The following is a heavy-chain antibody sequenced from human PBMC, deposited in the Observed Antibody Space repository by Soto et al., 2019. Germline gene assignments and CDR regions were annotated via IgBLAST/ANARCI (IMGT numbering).Heavy chain of an antibody. V-gene: IGHV4-39*01. Sequence: SETLSLTCTVSGGSISSSSYYWGWIRQPPGKGLEWIGSIYYSGSTYYNPSLKSRVTISVDTSKNQFSLKLSSVTAADTAVYYCAGSPSRAGNHWGQGTLVTVSS. CDR3: AGSPSRAGNH. CDR1: GGSISSSSYY. CDR2: IYYSGST. J-gene: IGHJ5*02. D-gene: IGHD1-1*01.